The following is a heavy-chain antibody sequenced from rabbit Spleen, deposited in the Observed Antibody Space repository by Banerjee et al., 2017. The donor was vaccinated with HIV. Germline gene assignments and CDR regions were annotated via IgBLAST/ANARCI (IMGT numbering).Heavy chain of an antibody. CDR1: GFDLTIYYY. Sequence: QEQLVESGGGLVQPEGSLTLTCTASGFDLTIYYYMCWVRQAPGKGLELIACINAGGSGSTYYANWVNGRFTISSHNAQNTLYLQLSSLTAADTATYFCVRDQAGDADYGPYYLNLWGPGTLVTVS. D-gene: IGHD2-1*01. CDR2: INAGGSGST. CDR3: VRDQAGDADYGPYYLNL. J-gene: IGHJ4*01. V-gene: IGHV1S45*01.